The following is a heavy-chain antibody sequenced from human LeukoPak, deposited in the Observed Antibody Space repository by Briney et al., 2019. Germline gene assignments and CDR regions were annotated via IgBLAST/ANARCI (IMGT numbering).Heavy chain of an antibody. CDR1: GGSISSSDYY. D-gene: IGHD6-6*01. V-gene: IGHV4-30-4*01. J-gene: IGHJ6*02. Sequence: PSETLSLTCTVSGGSISSSDYYWSWIRQPPGKGLEWIGYIYYSGSTYYNPSLKSRVTISVDMSKNQFSLKLSSVTAADTAVYYCARDQGSSSSPTYFYYGMDVWGQGTTVTVSS. CDR2: IYYSGST. CDR3: ARDQGSSSSPTYFYYGMDV.